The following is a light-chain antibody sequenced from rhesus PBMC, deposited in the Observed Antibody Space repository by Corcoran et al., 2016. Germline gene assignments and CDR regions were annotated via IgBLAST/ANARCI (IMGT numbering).Light chain of an antibody. CDR2: EAS. V-gene: IGKV1-25*01. CDR3: QHYYSTPYS. J-gene: IGKJ2*01. Sequence: DIQMTQSPSSLSASVGDRVTITCRASQGITNDLAWYQPKPGETPKLLIYEASSLQSGIPSRFSGSGSGTDFTFTISSLQSEDFATYYCQHYYSTPYSFGQGTKVEIK. CDR1: QGITND.